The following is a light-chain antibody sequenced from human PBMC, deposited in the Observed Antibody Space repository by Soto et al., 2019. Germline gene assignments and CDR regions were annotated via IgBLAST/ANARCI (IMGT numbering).Light chain of an antibody. Sequence: ESVLTQSPGTLSLSPGDRATFFCWASQSVSSSYLAWYQQKPGQAPRLLIYGASSRATGIPDRFSGSGSGTDFTLTISRLEPEDFAVYYCQQYGSSLATFGGGTKVDIK. J-gene: IGKJ4*01. V-gene: IGKV3-20*01. CDR1: QSVSSSY. CDR3: QQYGSSLAT. CDR2: GAS.